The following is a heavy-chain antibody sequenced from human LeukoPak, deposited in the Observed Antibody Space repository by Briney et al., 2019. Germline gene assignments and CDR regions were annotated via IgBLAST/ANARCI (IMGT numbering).Heavy chain of an antibody. D-gene: IGHD2-2*01. V-gene: IGHV3-30*18. CDR2: ISYDGSNK. CDR1: GFTFSSYG. J-gene: IGHJ5*02. CDR3: AKLPREYCSSTSCPNWFET. Sequence: PGRSLRLSCAASGFTFSSYGMHWVRQAPGKGLEWVAVISYDGSNKYYADSVKGRFTTSRDNSKNTLYLQMNSLTVDDTAVYYCAKLPREYCSSTSCPNWFETWGQGTLVTVSP.